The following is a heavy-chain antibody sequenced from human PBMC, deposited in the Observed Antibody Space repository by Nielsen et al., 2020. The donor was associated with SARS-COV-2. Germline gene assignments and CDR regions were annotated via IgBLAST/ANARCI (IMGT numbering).Heavy chain of an antibody. V-gene: IGHV4-34*01. J-gene: IGHJ6*02. CDR3: ARGSVGAEGLNYYYYGMDV. CDR1: GFTFSSLW. D-gene: IGHD1-26*01. CDR2: LFGDT. Sequence: GSLRLSCAASGFTFSSLWMSWVRQVPGKGLEWIGSLFGDTYYSPSLKSRVTISIDTSKNQFSLKLSSVTAADTAVYYCARGSVGAEGLNYYYYGMDVWGQGTTVTVSS.